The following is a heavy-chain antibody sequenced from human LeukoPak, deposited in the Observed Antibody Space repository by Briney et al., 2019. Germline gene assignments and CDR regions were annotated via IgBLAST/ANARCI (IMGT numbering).Heavy chain of an antibody. Sequence: SQTLSLICSVSGGSISSGGYSWSWIRQPPGKGLEWIGYIYHSGSTYYNPSLKSRVTISVDRSKNQFSLKLSSVTAADTAVYYCARARWGVGYCSGGSCYSYYYYGMDVWGQGTTVTVSS. J-gene: IGHJ6*02. V-gene: IGHV4-30-2*01. CDR3: ARARWGVGYCSGGSCYSYYYYGMDV. CDR2: IYHSGST. CDR1: GGSISSGGYS. D-gene: IGHD2-15*01.